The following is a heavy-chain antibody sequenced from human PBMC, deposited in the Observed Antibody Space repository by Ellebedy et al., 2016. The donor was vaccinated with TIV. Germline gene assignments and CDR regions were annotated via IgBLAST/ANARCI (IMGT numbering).Heavy chain of an antibody. J-gene: IGHJ6*02. D-gene: IGHD5-12*01. CDR2: INAGNGNT. CDR3: ARDSGYDGRYGMDV. Sequence: ASVKVSXXASGYTFTSYAMHWVRQAPGQRLEWMGWINAGNGNTKYSQKFQGRVTITRDTSASTAYMELSSLRSEDTAVYYCARDSGYDGRYGMDVWGQGTTVTVSS. V-gene: IGHV1-3*01. CDR1: GYTFTSYA.